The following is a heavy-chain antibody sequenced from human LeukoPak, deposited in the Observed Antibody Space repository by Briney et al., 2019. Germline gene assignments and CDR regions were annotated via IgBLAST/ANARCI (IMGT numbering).Heavy chain of an antibody. J-gene: IGHJ4*02. CDR3: ARVRRGLMYYFDY. CDR2: MNPNSGNT. CDR1: GYTFTSDD. D-gene: IGHD3-10*01. V-gene: IGHV1-8*01. Sequence: GPVKVSCKASGYTFTSDDINWVRQATGQGLEWMGWMNPNSGNTGYAQKFQGRVTMTRNTSISTAYMGLSSLRSEDTAVYYCARVRRGLMYYFDYWGQGTLVTVSS.